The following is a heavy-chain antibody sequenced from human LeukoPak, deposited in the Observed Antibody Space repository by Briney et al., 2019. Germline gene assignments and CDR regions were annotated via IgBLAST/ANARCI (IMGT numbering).Heavy chain of an antibody. D-gene: IGHD6-19*01. V-gene: IGHV4-39*01. CDR3: EKWQFRGSYHDWFDP. Sequence: SETLSLTCTDPVGSLFGRRPYSGSIRQPPGKGPEWIGTMYYSGSTYYNPSLKSRVTISVDTSKIQFSLKLSSVTAADTAGPHCEKWQFRGSYHDWFDPWGQGTLVTVSS. CDR1: VGSLFGRRPY. J-gene: IGHJ5*02. CDR2: MYYSGST.